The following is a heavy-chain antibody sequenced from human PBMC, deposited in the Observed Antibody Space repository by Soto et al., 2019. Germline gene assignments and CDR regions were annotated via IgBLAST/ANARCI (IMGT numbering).Heavy chain of an antibody. V-gene: IGHV1-69*12. CDR3: ARGGTLYDYSGGSYHYTAKLDS. D-gene: IGHD3-16*02. CDR2: ILPLFATA. J-gene: IGHJ4*02. Sequence: VQLVQSGAEVKKPGSSVKVSCKASGGTFGGYGLSWVRQAPGQGLEWMGGILPLFATANYAQKFQGRVTLTADESTSAGYLELHSLRSEDTAVYYCARGGTLYDYSGGSYHYTAKLDSWGQGSLVTVSS. CDR1: GGTFGGYG.